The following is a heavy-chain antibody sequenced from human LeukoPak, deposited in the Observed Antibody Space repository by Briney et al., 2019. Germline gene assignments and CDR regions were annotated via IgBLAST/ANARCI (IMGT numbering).Heavy chain of an antibody. CDR1: GFTFDDYA. J-gene: IGHJ6*02. V-gene: IGHV3-9*01. Sequence: GRSLRLSCAASGFTFDDYAMHWVRQAPGKGLEWVSGISWNSGSIGYADSVKGRFTISRDNAKNSLYLQMNSLRAEDTALYYCAKDLSSGYDYYYGMDVWGQGTTVTVSS. D-gene: IGHD3-22*01. CDR2: ISWNSGSI. CDR3: AKDLSSGYDYYYGMDV.